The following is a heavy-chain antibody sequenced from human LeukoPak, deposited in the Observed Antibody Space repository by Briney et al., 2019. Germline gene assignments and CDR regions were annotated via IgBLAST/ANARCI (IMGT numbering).Heavy chain of an antibody. CDR2: INPNSGGT. CDR3: ASTSVRGAFDI. V-gene: IGHV1-2*04. D-gene: IGHD4-11*01. J-gene: IGHJ3*02. Sequence: ASVKVSCKASGYTFTSYGISWVRQAPGQGLEWMGWINPNSGGTNYAQKFQGWVTMTRDTSISTAYMELSRLRSDDTAVYYCASTSVRGAFDIWGQGTMVTVSS. CDR1: GYTFTSYG.